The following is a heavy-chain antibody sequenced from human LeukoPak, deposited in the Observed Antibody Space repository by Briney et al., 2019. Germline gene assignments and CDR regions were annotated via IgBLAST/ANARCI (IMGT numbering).Heavy chain of an antibody. D-gene: IGHD3-10*01. CDR3: AKVRGVIYFDY. CDR2: ISGSGGST. V-gene: IGHV3-23*01. CDR1: GFTFSSYA. J-gene: IGHJ4*02. Sequence: GGSLRLSCAASGFTFSSYAMNWVRQAPGKGLEWVSTISGSGGSTYYADSVKGRFTISRDNSKDTLYLQMNSLRAEDTAVYYCAKVRGVIYFDYWGQGTLVTVSS.